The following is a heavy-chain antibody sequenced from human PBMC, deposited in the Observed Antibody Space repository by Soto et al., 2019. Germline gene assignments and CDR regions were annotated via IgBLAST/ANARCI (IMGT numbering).Heavy chain of an antibody. Sequence: SETLSLTCTVSGGSISSYYWSWIRQPPGKGLEWIGYIYYSGSTNYNPSLKSRVTISVDTSKNQFSLKLSSVTAADTAVYYCASLGGGQQLKNWFDPWGQGTLVTVSS. J-gene: IGHJ5*02. CDR2: IYYSGST. CDR1: GGSISSYY. D-gene: IGHD6-13*01. V-gene: IGHV4-59*12. CDR3: ASLGGGQQLKNWFDP.